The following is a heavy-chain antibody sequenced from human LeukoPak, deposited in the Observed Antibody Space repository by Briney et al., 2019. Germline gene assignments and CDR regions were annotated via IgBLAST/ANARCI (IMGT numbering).Heavy chain of an antibody. V-gene: IGHV1-18*04. J-gene: IGHJ4*02. Sequence: GASVKVSCKASGYTFTGYYMHWVRQAPGQGLEWMGWISAYNGDTNYAQKLQGRVTMSTDTSTSTAYMDLRSLRSDDTAVYYCARASLWFGELSHHFDYWGQGTLVTVSS. CDR2: ISAYNGDT. CDR3: ARASLWFGELSHHFDY. CDR1: GYTFTGYY. D-gene: IGHD3-10*01.